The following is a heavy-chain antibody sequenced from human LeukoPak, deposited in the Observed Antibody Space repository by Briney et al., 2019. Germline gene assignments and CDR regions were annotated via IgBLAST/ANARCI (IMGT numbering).Heavy chain of an antibody. D-gene: IGHD1-26*01. CDR1: GGSVSSGSYY. V-gene: IGHV4-61*01. J-gene: IGHJ6*02. Sequence: SETLSLTCTVSGGSVSSGSYYWSWIRQPPGKGLEWIGYIYYSGSTNYNPSLKSRVTISIDTSKNQFSLKLSSATAADTAVYYCARVGGSYPYGMDVWGQGTTVTVSS. CDR3: ARVGGSYPYGMDV. CDR2: IYYSGST.